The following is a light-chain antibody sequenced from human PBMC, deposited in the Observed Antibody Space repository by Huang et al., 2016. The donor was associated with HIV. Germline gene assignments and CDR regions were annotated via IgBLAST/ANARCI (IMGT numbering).Light chain of an antibody. Sequence: ETVMTQSPATLSVSPGERATLSCRASQSVNSNLACYQQKPGQAPRLLIFGASTRATGIPARFSGSKSGSEFTLTITSLQSEDFAVYYCQQYNNWPPWTFGQGTKVEIK. CDR1: QSVNSN. V-gene: IGKV3-15*01. CDR3: QQYNNWPPWT. J-gene: IGKJ1*01. CDR2: GAS.